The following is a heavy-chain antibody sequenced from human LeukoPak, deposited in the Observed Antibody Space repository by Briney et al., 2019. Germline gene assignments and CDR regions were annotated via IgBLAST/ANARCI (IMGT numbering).Heavy chain of an antibody. CDR1: GFTFSDYY. D-gene: IGHD2-2*02. CDR2: ISSSASTI. CDR3: AREGCTGTSCYTLSWFGP. J-gene: IGHJ5*02. Sequence: GGSLRLSCAASGFTFSDYYMSWIRQAPGKGLECISYISSSASTIYYADSVKGRFTISRDNAKNSLYLQMNSLRAEDTAVYYCAREGCTGTSCYTLSWFGPWGQGTPVTVSS. V-gene: IGHV3-11*01.